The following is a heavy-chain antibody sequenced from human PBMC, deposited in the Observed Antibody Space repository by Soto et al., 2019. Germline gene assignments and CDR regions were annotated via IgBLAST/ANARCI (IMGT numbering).Heavy chain of an antibody. J-gene: IGHJ4*02. CDR1: GFTFSSYA. CDR2: ISGSGGST. CDR3: ARRGSGSYYDY. Sequence: EVQLLESGGGLVQPGGSLRLSCAASGFTFSSYAMRWVRQAPVKGLEWVSAISGSGGSTYYADSVKRRFTISRDNSKNTLYLQMNSLRVEDTAVYYCARRGSGSYYDYWGQGTLVTVSS. D-gene: IGHD1-26*01. V-gene: IGHV3-23*01.